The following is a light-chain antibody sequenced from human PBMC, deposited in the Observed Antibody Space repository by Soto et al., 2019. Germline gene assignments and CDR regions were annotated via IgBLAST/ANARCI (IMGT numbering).Light chain of an antibody. V-gene: IGKV3-20*01. J-gene: IGKJ5*01. Sequence: EIVLTQSPGTLSLSPGERSTLSRRASQSVSNNYLAWYQQKPGQAPXLXXYGASNRATGIPARFSGSGSGTDFTLSISSLQPGDVGIYSCQQYHTWPPITFGQGTRLEIK. CDR2: GAS. CDR3: QQYHTWPPIT. CDR1: QSVSNNY.